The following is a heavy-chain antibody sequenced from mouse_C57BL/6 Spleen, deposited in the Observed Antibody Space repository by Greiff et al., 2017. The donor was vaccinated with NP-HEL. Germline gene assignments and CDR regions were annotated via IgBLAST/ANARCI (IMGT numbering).Heavy chain of an antibody. J-gene: IGHJ3*01. V-gene: IGHV1-64*01. CDR2: IHPNSGST. CDR3: ARSIYYDYVTWFAY. D-gene: IGHD2-4*01. CDR1: GYTFTSYW. Sequence: VQLQQPGAELVKPGASVKLSCKASGYTFTSYWMHWVKQRPGQGLEWIGMIHPNSGSTNYNEKFKSKATLTVDKSSSTAYMQLSSLTSEDSAVYYCARSIYYDYVTWFAYWGQGTLVTVSA.